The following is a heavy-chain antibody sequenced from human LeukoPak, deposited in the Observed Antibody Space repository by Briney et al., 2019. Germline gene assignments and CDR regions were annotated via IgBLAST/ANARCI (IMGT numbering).Heavy chain of an antibody. J-gene: IGHJ5*02. CDR1: GYTFTSYD. Sequence: ASVKVSCKASGYTFTSYDINWVRQATGQGLEWMGWMNPNSGNTGYAQKFQGRVIMTRDTSINTVYMELSSLRSEDTAVYYCTRGSIAVPYNWFDPWGQGTRVTVSS. D-gene: IGHD6-19*01. CDR3: TRGSIAVPYNWFDP. CDR2: MNPNSGNT. V-gene: IGHV1-8*01.